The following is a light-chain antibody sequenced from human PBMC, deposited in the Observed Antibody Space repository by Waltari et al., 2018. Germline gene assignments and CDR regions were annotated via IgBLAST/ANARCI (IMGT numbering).Light chain of an antibody. CDR2: GAS. CDR3: HQHGSSPRT. Sequence: IVLTQSPGTLSFSPGERASLSCRASQSVSSSYLAWYQHKPGQAPRLLIFGASSRATGVPHRFSGSGSGTDFTLTISRLEPEDFAVYYCHQHGSSPRTFGQGTKLEV. CDR1: QSVSSSY. V-gene: IGKV3-20*01. J-gene: IGKJ2*01.